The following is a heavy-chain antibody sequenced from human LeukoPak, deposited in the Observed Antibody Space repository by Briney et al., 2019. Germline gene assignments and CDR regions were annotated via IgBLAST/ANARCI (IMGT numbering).Heavy chain of an antibody. J-gene: IGHJ4*02. V-gene: IGHV3-48*04. CDR3: VRSSDYYGSGAYYFDY. CDR1: GFTSSRHS. CDR2: ISSSGNTI. Sequence: PGGSLRLSCAASGFTSSRHSMNWVRQAPRKGLEWVSYISSSGNTIYYADSVKGRFTISRDNAKNSLYLQMNSLRAEDTAVYYCVRSSDYYGSGAYYFDYWGQGTLVTVSS. D-gene: IGHD3-10*01.